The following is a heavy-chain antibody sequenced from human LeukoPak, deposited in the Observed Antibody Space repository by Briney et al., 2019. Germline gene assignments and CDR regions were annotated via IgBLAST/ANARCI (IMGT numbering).Heavy chain of an antibody. J-gene: IGHJ4*02. V-gene: IGHV4-30-4*01. CDR1: GGSISSGDYY. Sequence: SQTLSLTCTVSGGSISSGDYYWSWIRQPPGKGLEWIGYIYYSGSTYYNPSLKSRVTISVDTSKNQFSLKLSSVTAADTAVYYCASASDYGDFPLDYWGQGTLVTVSS. D-gene: IGHD4-17*01. CDR2: IYYSGST. CDR3: ASASDYGDFPLDY.